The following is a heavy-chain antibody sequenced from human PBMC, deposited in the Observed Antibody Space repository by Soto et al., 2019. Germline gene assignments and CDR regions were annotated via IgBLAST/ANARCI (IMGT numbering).Heavy chain of an antibody. CDR3: AKASIHYYYYYMDV. Sequence: QVQLVESGGGVVQPGRSLRLSCAASGFTFSSYGMHWVRQAPGKGLEWVAVISYDGSNKYYADSVKGRFTISRDNSKNQLYLQMNSLRAEDTAVYYCAKASIHYYYYYMDVWGKGTTVTVSS. CDR2: ISYDGSNK. V-gene: IGHV3-30*18. J-gene: IGHJ6*03. CDR1: GFTFSSYG.